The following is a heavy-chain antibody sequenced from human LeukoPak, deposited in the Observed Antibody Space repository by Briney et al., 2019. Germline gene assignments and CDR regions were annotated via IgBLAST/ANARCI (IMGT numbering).Heavy chain of an antibody. Sequence: GGSLRLSCGGSGFTLDDYGMHWVRQRPGKSLEWVSLISGDGGMTHYADSVKGRFTISRDNSKNSLYLQMNSLRIEDSAFYYCAKDAPYSGRVFDCWGQGTLVTVS. V-gene: IGHV3-43*02. CDR2: ISGDGGMT. D-gene: IGHD5-12*01. CDR3: AKDAPYSGRVFDC. CDR1: GFTLDDYG. J-gene: IGHJ4*02.